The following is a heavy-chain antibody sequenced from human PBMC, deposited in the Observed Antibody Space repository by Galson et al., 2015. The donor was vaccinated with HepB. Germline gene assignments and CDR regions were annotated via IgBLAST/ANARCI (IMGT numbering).Heavy chain of an antibody. CDR1: GFTFSNYG. J-gene: IGHJ4*02. CDR2: ISGNSGST. CDR3: AKLNGPNAFVHGGVDY. Sequence: SLRLSCAASGFTFSNYGMGWVRQAPGKGLEWVSPISGNSGSTYYADSVKGRVTICRDNPENTLYLQMSSLRAEDTAVYYCAKLNGPNAFVHGGVDYWGQGILVTVSS. D-gene: IGHD2-8*01. V-gene: IGHV3-23*01.